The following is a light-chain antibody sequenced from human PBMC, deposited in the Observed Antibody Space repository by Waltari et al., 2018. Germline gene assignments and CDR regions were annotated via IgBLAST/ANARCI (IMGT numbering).Light chain of an antibody. V-gene: IGKV3-11*01. CDR1: QSVHNY. Sequence: VLTQSPPTLSLSPGETATLACRASQSVHNYLAWYQQKPGQAPRLLIFDTSNRATGIPARFSGSGFGTDFSLTISSLEPEDSAVYYCQQRRSWPLTFGGGTKVEIK. J-gene: IGKJ4*01. CDR2: DTS. CDR3: QQRRSWPLT.